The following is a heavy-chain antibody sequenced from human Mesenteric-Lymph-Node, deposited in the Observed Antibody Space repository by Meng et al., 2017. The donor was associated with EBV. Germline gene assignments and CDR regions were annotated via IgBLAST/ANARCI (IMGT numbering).Heavy chain of an antibody. Sequence: QVQLRQWGAGLLKPSGPLSLTCAVYGGSFGGCYWSWIRLPPGKGLEWIGEISHSGRTNYNPSLKSRVSLSVDTSKNQFSLKLSFVTAADTAVYYCARAGSVGWSELDYWGQGTLVTVSS. CDR2: ISHSGRT. CDR1: GGSFGGCY. V-gene: IGHV4-34*01. CDR3: ARAGSVGWSELDY. J-gene: IGHJ4*02. D-gene: IGHD6-19*01.